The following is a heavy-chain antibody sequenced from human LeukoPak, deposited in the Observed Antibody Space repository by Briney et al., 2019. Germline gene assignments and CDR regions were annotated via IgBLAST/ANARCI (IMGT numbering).Heavy chain of an antibody. Sequence: PGRSLRLSCAAYGFTFSSYAMHWVRQAPGKGLEWVAVISYDGSNKYYADSVKGRFTISRDNSKNTLYLQMNSLRAEDTAVYYCARERDGSYYLNFDYWGQGTLVTVSS. J-gene: IGHJ4*02. CDR2: ISYDGSNK. CDR3: ARERDGSYYLNFDY. CDR1: GFTFSSYA. D-gene: IGHD1-26*01. V-gene: IGHV3-30*04.